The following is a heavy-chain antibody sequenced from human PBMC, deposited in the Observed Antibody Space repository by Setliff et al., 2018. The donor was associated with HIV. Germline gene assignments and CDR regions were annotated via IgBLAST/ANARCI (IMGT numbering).Heavy chain of an antibody. CDR3: ARGTKGSRWSVTRTNWFDT. CDR1: RGSISRYY. J-gene: IGHJ5*02. CDR2: IYYSGST. D-gene: IGHD6-13*01. V-gene: IGHV4-59*12. Sequence: SETLSLTCTVSRGSISRYYWSWIRQPPGKGLEWIGYIYYSGSTNYNPSLKSRVTISVDTSKNQFSLKLSSVTAADTAVYYCARGTKGSRWSVTRTNWFDTWGQGTLVTVSS.